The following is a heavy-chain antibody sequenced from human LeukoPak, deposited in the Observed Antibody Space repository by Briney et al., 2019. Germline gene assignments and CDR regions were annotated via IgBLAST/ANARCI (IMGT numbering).Heavy chain of an antibody. J-gene: IGHJ4*02. CDR3: AKGGYSGSYSGVIDY. Sequence: PGGSLRLSCAASGFTFDDYAMHWVRQAPGKGLEWVSGISWNSGSIGYADSVKGRFTISRDNAKNSLYLQMNSLRAEDMALYYCAKGGYSGSYSGVIDYWGQGTLVTVSS. V-gene: IGHV3-9*03. CDR1: GFTFDDYA. D-gene: IGHD1-26*01. CDR2: ISWNSGSI.